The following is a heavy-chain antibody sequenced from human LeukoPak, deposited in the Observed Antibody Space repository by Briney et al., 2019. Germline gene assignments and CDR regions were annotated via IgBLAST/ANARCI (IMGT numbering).Heavy chain of an antibody. J-gene: IGHJ3*02. D-gene: IGHD5-12*01. CDR3: ARVYGSGYDFRGAFDI. CDR1: GGSISSSPYY. Sequence: SETLSLTCTVSGGSISSSPYYWGWIRQPPGKGLEWIGSIYYSGTTHYSPSLESRVTISVDTSKNQFSLKLSSVTAADTAVYYCARVYGSGYDFRGAFDIWGQGTMVTVSS. CDR2: IYYSGTT. V-gene: IGHV4-39*07.